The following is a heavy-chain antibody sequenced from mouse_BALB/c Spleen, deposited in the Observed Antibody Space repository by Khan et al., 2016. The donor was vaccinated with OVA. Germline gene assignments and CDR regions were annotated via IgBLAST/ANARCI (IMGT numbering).Heavy chain of an antibody. Sequence: EVQLQQSGPDLVKPGASVQMSCKASGYSFTGSYMNWVKQSHGKSLECIGRVNPNNGNTHYNPKFRGTAILIVDTSSSTAYMELRSLTSEDSAVDYYARGYDFFAYWGQGTLVTVAA. D-gene: IGHD2-14*01. CDR1: GYSFTGSY. J-gene: IGHJ3*01. CDR3: ARGYDFFAY. V-gene: IGHV1-26*01. CDR2: VNPNNGNT.